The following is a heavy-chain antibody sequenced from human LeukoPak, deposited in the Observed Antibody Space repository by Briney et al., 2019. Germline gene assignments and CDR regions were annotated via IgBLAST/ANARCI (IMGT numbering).Heavy chain of an antibody. V-gene: IGHV1-69*05. Sequence: GSSVKVSCKASGGTFSSYAISWVRQAPGQGLEWMGRIIPIFGTANYAQKFQGRVTMTRDTSISTAYMELSSLRSEDTAVYYCARGTSCRGGSCYSDGYMDVWGKGTTVTVFS. CDR3: ARGTSCRGGSCYSDGYMDV. J-gene: IGHJ6*03. D-gene: IGHD2-15*01. CDR2: IIPIFGTA. CDR1: GGTFSSYA.